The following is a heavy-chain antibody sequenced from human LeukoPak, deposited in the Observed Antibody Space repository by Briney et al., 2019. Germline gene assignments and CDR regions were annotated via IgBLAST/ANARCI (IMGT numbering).Heavy chain of an antibody. CDR2: IYPGDSDT. J-gene: IGHJ4*02. CDR3: ARSYSGRYAYFDY. V-gene: IGHV5-51*01. Sequence: GESLKISCKGSGFSFTSYWIGWVRQMPGKGLEWMGIIYPGDSDTRYSPSFQGQVSISADKSIGTAYLQWSSLKASDTAMYHCARSYSGRYAYFDYWGQGTLLTVSS. CDR1: GFSFTSYW. D-gene: IGHD1-26*01.